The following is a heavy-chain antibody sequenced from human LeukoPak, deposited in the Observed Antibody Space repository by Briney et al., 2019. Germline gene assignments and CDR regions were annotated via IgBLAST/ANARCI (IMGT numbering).Heavy chain of an antibody. D-gene: IGHD1-14*01. J-gene: IGHJ6*03. CDR3: AKAGSSPYYYYMDV. Sequence: PGGSLRLSCAASGFTFSSYGMHWVRQAPGKGLEWVAVIWYGGSNKYYADSVKGRFTISRDNSKNTLYLQMNSLRAEDTAVYYCAKAGSSPYYYYMDVWGKGTTVTVSS. V-gene: IGHV3-30*02. CDR1: GFTFSSYG. CDR2: IWYGGSNK.